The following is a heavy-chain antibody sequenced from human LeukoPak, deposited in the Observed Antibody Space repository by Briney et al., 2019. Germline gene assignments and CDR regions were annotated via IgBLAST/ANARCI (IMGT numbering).Heavy chain of an antibody. CDR2: ISYDGSNK. V-gene: IGHV3-30*18. CDR3: AKDRGSYSTTADS. Sequence: GGSLRLSCAASGFTFSSYGMHWVRQAPGKGLEWVAVISYDGSNKYYADSVKGRFTISRDNSKNTLYLQMNSLRAEDTAVYYCAKDRGSYSTTADSWGQGTLVTVSS. J-gene: IGHJ5*01. D-gene: IGHD1-26*01. CDR1: GFTFSSYG.